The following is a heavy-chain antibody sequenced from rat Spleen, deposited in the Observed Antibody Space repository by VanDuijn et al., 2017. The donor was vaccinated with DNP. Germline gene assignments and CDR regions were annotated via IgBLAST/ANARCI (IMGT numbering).Heavy chain of an antibody. D-gene: IGHD1-4*01. CDR2: ISYAGSSA. CDR1: GFTFTDYN. V-gene: IGHV5-22*01. CDR3: ARGNYPGINTFDY. Sequence: EVQLVESGGGLVQPGRSLKLSCAASGFTFTDYNMAWVRQAPKKGLEWVAYISYAGSSAYSGDAVKGRFTISRDNAKSTLYLQMNSLRSEDTATYYCARGNYPGINTFDYWGQGVMVTVSS. J-gene: IGHJ2*01.